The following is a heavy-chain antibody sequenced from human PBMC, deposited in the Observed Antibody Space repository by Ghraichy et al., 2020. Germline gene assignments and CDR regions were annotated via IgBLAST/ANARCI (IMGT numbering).Heavy chain of an antibody. V-gene: IGHV3-30*02. J-gene: IGHJ4*02. Sequence: GGSLRLSCAASGFTFSSYGMHWVRQAPGKGLEWVAFIRYDGSNKYYADSVKGRFTISRDNSKNTLYLQMNSLRSEDTAVYYCANLYYYDSSGYYPLEIFDYWGQGTLVTVSS. D-gene: IGHD3-22*01. CDR3: ANLYYYDSSGYYPLEIFDY. CDR2: IRYDGSNK. CDR1: GFTFSSYG.